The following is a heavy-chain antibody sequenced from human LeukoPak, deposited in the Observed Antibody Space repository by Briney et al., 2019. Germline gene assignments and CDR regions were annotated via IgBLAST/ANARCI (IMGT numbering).Heavy chain of an antibody. Sequence: GASVKVSCKVSGYTLTELSMHWVRQAPGKGLEWMGGFDPEDGEIIYAQKFQGRVTMTEDTSTDTAYMELSSLRSEDTAVYYCATRWGMVQGDDRSRDAFDIWGQGTMVTVSS. CDR3: ATRWGMVQGDDRSRDAFDI. CDR1: GYTLTELS. CDR2: FDPEDGEI. D-gene: IGHD3-10*01. V-gene: IGHV1-24*01. J-gene: IGHJ3*02.